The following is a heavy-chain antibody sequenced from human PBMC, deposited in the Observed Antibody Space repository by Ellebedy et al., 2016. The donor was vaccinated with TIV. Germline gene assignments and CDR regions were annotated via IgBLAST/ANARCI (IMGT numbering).Heavy chain of an antibody. CDR2: ISYDRSNK. J-gene: IGHJ6*02. Sequence: GGSLRLSCAASGLTVSTNYMNWVRQAPGKGLDWVAVISYDRSNKDYADSVKGRFTISRDNSENTVSLQMNSLRAEDTALYYCARDQAGYFYYGMDVWGQGTTVTVSS. CDR1: GLTVSTNY. V-gene: IGHV3-30*03. CDR3: ARDQAGYFYYGMDV.